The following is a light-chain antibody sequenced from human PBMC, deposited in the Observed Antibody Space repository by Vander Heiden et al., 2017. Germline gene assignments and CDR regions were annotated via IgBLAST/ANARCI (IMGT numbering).Light chain of an antibody. CDR2: KAS. CDR3: QQENSYSWT. J-gene: IGKJ1*01. V-gene: IGKV1-5*03. CDR1: QSISSW. Sequence: DIQMTQFPSTLSASVGDRVTITCRASQSISSWLAWYQQKPGKAPKLLIYKASSLESGVPSRFSGSGSGTEFTLTISSLQPDDFATYYCQQENSYSWTFGQGTKVEIK.